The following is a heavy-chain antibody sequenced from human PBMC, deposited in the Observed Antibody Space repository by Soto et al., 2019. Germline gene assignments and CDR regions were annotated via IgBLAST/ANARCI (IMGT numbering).Heavy chain of an antibody. V-gene: IGHV5-51*01. CDR2: IYPGDSDT. CDR1: GYSFTSYW. D-gene: IGHD3-22*01. J-gene: IGHJ6*02. CDR3: ARHIRYYDSGDYGMDV. Sequence: GESLKISCKGSGYSFTSYWIGWVSQMPGKGLEWMGIIYPGDSDTRYSPSFQGQVTISADKSISPAYLQWSSLKASDTAMYYCARHIRYYDSGDYGMDVWGQGTTVTVSS.